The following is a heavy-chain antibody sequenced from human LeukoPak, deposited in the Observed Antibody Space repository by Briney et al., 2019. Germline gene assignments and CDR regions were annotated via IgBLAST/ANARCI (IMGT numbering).Heavy chain of an antibody. CDR3: TTSSGDFRSGIVN. CDR1: GNSLSELS. Sequence: ASVKVSCKVFGNSLSELSFQWLRQAPGKGLECMGGFDPEEAKMVYAQNFQGRVTMTEDTSTQTAYMELSGLTSDDTAVYYCTTSSGDFRSGIVNWGQGSLVTVSS. D-gene: IGHD3-3*01. J-gene: IGHJ4*02. V-gene: IGHV1-24*01. CDR2: FDPEEAKM.